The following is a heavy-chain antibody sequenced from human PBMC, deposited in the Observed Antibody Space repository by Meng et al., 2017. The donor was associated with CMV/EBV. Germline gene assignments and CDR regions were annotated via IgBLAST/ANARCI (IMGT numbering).Heavy chain of an antibody. J-gene: IGHJ4*02. CDR2: IYYSGST. CDR3: ARVTSRVAGAFDY. Sequence: QVHVRGSGPGLVKPSQTLSLTCTVSGGSISSGDYYWSWIRQPPGKGLEWIGYIYYSGSTYYNPSLKSRVTISVDTSKNQFSLKLSSVTAADTAVYYCARVTSRVAGAFDYWGQGTLVTVSS. D-gene: IGHD1-14*01. V-gene: IGHV4-30-4*08. CDR1: GGSISSGDYY.